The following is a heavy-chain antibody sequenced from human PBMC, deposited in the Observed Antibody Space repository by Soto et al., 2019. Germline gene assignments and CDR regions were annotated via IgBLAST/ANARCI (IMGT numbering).Heavy chain of an antibody. CDR3: ARARNYGDYDGHDAFDI. V-gene: IGHV4-4*02. D-gene: IGHD4-17*01. CDR1: SGSISSSNW. CDR2: IYHSGST. J-gene: IGHJ3*02. Sequence: SETLSLTCAVSSGSISSSNWWSWVRQPPGKGLEWIREIYHSGSTNYNPSLKSRVTISVDKSKNQFSLKLSSVTAADTAVYYCARARNYGDYDGHDAFDIWGQGTMVTVSS.